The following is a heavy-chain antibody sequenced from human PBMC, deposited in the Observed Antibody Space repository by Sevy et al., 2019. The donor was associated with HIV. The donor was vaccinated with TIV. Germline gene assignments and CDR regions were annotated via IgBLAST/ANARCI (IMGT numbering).Heavy chain of an antibody. CDR2: MNPNSGNT. D-gene: IGHD3-16*02. CDR1: GYTFTSYD. V-gene: IGHV1-8*01. Sequence: ASVKVSCKASGYTFTSYDINWVRQATGQGLEWMGWMNPNSGNTGYAQTFQGRVTMTRNTSISTAYMELSSPRSEDTAVYYCASLPYYDYVWGSYRYYYYYGMDVWGQGTTVTVSS. CDR3: ASLPYYDYVWGSYRYYYYYGMDV. J-gene: IGHJ6*02.